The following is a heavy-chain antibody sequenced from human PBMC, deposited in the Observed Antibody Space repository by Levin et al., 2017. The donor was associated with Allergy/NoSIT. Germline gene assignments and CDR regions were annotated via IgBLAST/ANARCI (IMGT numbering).Heavy chain of an antibody. J-gene: IGHJ4*02. Sequence: GESLKISCQGSGYSFTSYWIGWVRQMPGKGLEWMGIIYPGDSDTRYSPSFQGQVTISADKSISTAYLQWSSLKASDTAMYYCARLWSTESIAAAGLDYWGQGTLVTVSS. CDR1: GYSFTSYW. D-gene: IGHD6-13*01. CDR2: IYPGDSDT. CDR3: ARLWSTESIAAAGLDY. V-gene: IGHV5-51*01.